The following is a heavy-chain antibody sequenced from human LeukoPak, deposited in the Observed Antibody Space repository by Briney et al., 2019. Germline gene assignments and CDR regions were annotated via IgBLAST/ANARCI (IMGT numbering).Heavy chain of an antibody. CDR1: GDSFNGY. J-gene: IGHJ4*02. CDR3: ARREGGSFPYYFDY. D-gene: IGHD3-10*01. CDR2: IDHSGIT. V-gene: IGHV4-34*01. Sequence: SETLSLTCAVYGDSFNGYWSWIRQPPGKGLEWIGEIDHSGITNYSPSLKSRVTISVATSKNQFSLKMISVTAADTAVYYCARREGGSFPYYFDYWGQGTPVTVSS.